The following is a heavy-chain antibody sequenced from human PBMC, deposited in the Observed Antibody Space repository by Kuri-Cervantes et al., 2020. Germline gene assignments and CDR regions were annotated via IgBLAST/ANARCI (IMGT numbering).Heavy chain of an antibody. V-gene: IGHV3-53*01. CDR2: IYSGGST. J-gene: IGHJ6*01. Sequence: LSLTCAASGFTVSSNYMSWVRQAPGKGLEWVSVIYSGGSTYYADSVKGRFTISRDNSKNTLYLQMNSLRAEDTAVYYCARGYDFWSGRGGMDVWGQGTTVTGSS. D-gene: IGHD3-3*01. CDR1: GFTVSSNY. CDR3: ARGYDFWSGRGGMDV.